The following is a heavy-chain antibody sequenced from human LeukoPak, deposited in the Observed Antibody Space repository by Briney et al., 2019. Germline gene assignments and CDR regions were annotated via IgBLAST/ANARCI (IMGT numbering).Heavy chain of an antibody. CDR2: IYYSGST. CDR3: ARRGYDSSGYYHNY. Sequence: SETLSLTCTVSGGSISSSSYYWDWIRQPPGKGLEWIGSIYYSGSTYYNPSLKSRVTISVDTSKNQFSLKLSSVTAADTAVYYCARRGYDSSGYYHNYWGQGTLVTVSS. V-gene: IGHV4-39*01. D-gene: IGHD3-22*01. J-gene: IGHJ4*02. CDR1: GGSISSSSYY.